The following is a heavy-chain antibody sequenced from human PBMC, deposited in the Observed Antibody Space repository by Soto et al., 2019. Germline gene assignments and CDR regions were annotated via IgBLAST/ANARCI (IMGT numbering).Heavy chain of an antibody. Sequence: QVQLVQSGAEVKTPGASVKVSCKASGYSFTTYDISWVRQAPGQGLEWMGWISASNGNTNYAQKLQGRVTMITDTSTSTAYMELRSLRSDDTAVYYCAREIGYYNYCMDVWGKGTTVTVSS. CDR1: GYSFTTYD. CDR3: AREIGYYNYCMDV. V-gene: IGHV1-18*01. J-gene: IGHJ6*03. D-gene: IGHD3-22*01. CDR2: ISASNGNT.